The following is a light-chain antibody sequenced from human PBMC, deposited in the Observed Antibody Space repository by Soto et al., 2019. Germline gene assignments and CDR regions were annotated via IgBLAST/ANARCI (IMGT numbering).Light chain of an antibody. CDR3: QHYSSAPYT. J-gene: IGKJ2*01. CDR2: AAY. CDR1: QNIKNS. Sequence: DIQMTQSPSSLSASVGDRVTITCRASQNIKNSLNWYQQTPRKAPKLLIYAAYSLQNGVPSTFSGSGSATDFTLTISSLQPKDFPTYDCQHYSSAPYTFSQGTKLEIK. V-gene: IGKV1-39*01.